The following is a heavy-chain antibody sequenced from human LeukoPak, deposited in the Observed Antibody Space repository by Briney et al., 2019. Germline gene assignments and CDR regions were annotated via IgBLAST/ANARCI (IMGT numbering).Heavy chain of an antibody. D-gene: IGHD3-22*01. Sequence: SETLSLTCTVSGGSISGYYWSWIRQSPGKGLESIGYIYYTGSTNYNPSLKSRVTMSVDTSKNQFSLRLSSVTAADTAVYYCARFPNYYDSSVHYLDYWGQGTLVSVSS. CDR1: GGSISGYY. CDR3: ARFPNYYDSSVHYLDY. V-gene: IGHV4-59*01. J-gene: IGHJ4*02. CDR2: IYYTGST.